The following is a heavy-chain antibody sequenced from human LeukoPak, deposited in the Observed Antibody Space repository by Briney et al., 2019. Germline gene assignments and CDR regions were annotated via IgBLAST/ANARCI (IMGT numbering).Heavy chain of an antibody. V-gene: IGHV3-7*01. D-gene: IGHD4-17*01. Sequence: GGSLRLSCGASGFTLRDFLMSWVRQAPGKGLEWVASIKPDGSETCCIDSVRDRLTISRDNAKNSLSLEMNNLRVEDTAFYYCARETTTTSIDYYDDWGQGTLVTVSS. CDR1: GFTLRDFL. CDR2: IKPDGSET. J-gene: IGHJ4*02. CDR3: ARETTTTSIDYYDD.